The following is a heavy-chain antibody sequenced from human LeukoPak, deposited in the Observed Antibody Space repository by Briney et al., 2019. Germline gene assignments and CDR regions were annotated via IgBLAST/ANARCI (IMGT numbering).Heavy chain of an antibody. D-gene: IGHD3-10*01. CDR1: GLTFSNYG. J-gene: IGHJ2*01. V-gene: IGHV3-23*01. CDR3: ARGRGWYFDL. CDR2: ISGSGGTT. Sequence: PGGSLRLSCAASGLTFSNYGMSWVRQAPGKGLEWVSGISGSGGTTYYADSVKGRFTISRDNSKNTLYLQMNTLRVEDAAVYYCARGRGWYFDLWGRGTLVTVSS.